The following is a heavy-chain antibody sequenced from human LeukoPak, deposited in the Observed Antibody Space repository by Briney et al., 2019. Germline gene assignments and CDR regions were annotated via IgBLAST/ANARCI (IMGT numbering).Heavy chain of an antibody. CDR2: IYYSGST. CDR3: ARVLRGYSYVFDY. J-gene: IGHJ4*02. CDR1: GGSISSYY. V-gene: IGHV4-59*01. D-gene: IGHD5-18*01. Sequence: SETLSLTCTVSGGSISSYYWSWIRQPPGKGLEWSGYIYYSGSTNYNPSLKSRVTISVDTSKNQFSLKLSSVTAADTAVYYCARVLRGYSYVFDYWGQGTLVTVSS.